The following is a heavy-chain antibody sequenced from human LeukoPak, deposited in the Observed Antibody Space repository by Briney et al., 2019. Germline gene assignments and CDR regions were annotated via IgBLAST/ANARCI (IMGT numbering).Heavy chain of an antibody. CDR2: ISAYNGNT. V-gene: IGHV1-18*01. J-gene: IGHJ4*02. Sequence: ASVKVSCKASGYTFTSYGISWVRQAPGQGLEWMGWISAYNGNTNYAQKLQGRVTMTTDTSTSTAYMELRSLRSDDTAVYYCARGVSGPGPKYNFDYWGQGTLVTVSS. CDR3: ARGVSGPGPKYNFDY. CDR1: GYTFTSYG. D-gene: IGHD1-1*01.